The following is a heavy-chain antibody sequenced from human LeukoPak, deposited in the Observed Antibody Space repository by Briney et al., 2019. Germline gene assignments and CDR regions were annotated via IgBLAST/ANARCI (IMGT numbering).Heavy chain of an antibody. D-gene: IGHD5-18*01. J-gene: IGHJ5*02. V-gene: IGHV1-2*02. CDR3: ARDTAMVTYWFDP. CDR1: GSTFTGYY. CDR2: INPNSGGT. Sequence: GGPVKVSCKASGSTFTGYYMHWVRQSPGQGLEWMGWINPNSGGTNYAQKFQGRVTMTRDTSISIAYMELSRLRSDDTAVYYCARDTAMVTYWFDPWGQGTLVPVSS.